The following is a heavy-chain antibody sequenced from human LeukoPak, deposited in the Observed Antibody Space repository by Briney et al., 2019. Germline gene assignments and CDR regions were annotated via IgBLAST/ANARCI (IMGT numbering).Heavy chain of an antibody. CDR1: GGSISSSSYY. CDR3: ARERDVLRYFDWLPRGQPGKYYMDV. D-gene: IGHD3-9*01. J-gene: IGHJ6*03. CDR2: IYYSGST. V-gene: IGHV4-39*07. Sequence: SETLSLTCTVSGGSISSSSYYWGWIRQPPGKGLEWIGSIYYSGSTYYNPSLKSRVTISVDTSKNQFSLKLSSVTAADTAVYYCARERDVLRYFDWLPRGQPGKYYMDVWGKGTTVTVSS.